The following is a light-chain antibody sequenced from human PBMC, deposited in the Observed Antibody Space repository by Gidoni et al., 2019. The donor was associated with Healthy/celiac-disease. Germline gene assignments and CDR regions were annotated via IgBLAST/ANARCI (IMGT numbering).Light chain of an antibody. CDR3: CSYAGSSTLV. V-gene: IGLV2-23*02. Sequence: QSALTQPASVSVSPGQSITISCTGTSSDVGSYNLLSWYHQHPGKAPKLMIYEVSKRPSWVSNRFSGSKSGNTASLTISGLQAEDEADYYCCSYAGSSTLVFGGGTKLTVL. J-gene: IGLJ2*01. CDR2: EVS. CDR1: SSDVGSYNL.